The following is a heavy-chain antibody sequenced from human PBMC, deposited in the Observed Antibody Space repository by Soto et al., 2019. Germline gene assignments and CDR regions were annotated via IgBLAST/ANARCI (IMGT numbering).Heavy chain of an antibody. D-gene: IGHD4-17*01. CDR3: AGPYGDYDAFDI. Sequence: ASVKVSCKVSGYTLTELSMHWVRQAPGKGLEWMGGFDPEDGETIYAQKLQGRVTMTEDTSTDTAYMELSSLRSEDTAVYYCAGPYGDYDAFDIWGQGTMVTVSS. CDR2: FDPEDGET. J-gene: IGHJ3*02. CDR1: GYTLTELS. V-gene: IGHV1-24*01.